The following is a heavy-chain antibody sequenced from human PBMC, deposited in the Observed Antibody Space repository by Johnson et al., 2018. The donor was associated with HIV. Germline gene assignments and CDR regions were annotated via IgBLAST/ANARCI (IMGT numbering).Heavy chain of an antibody. CDR2: ISWNSGSI. J-gene: IGHJ3*02. Sequence: VQLVESGGGVVQPGRSLRLSCAASGFTFSSYAMHWVRQAPGKGLEWVSGISWNSGSIGYADSVKGRFTISRDNAKNSLYLQMNSLRAEDTALYYWAKADVGDYGDYVNAFDIWGQGTMVTVSS. CDR3: AKADVGDYGDYVNAFDI. D-gene: IGHD4-17*01. V-gene: IGHV3-9*01. CDR1: GFTFSSYA.